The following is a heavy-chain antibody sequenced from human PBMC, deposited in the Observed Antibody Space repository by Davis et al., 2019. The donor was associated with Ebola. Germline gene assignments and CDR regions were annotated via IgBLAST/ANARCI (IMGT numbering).Heavy chain of an antibody. J-gene: IGHJ4*02. CDR3: ARRLDY. CDR1: GGSISSSSYY. V-gene: IGHV4-39*01. CDR2: IYYSGST. Sequence: GSLRLSCTVSGGSISSSSYYWGWIRQPPGKGLEWIGSIYYSGSTYYNPSLKSRVTISVDTSKNQFSLKLSSVTAADTAVYYCARRLDYWGQGTLVTVSS.